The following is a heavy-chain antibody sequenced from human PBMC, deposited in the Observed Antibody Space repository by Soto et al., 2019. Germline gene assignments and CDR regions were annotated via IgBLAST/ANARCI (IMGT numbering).Heavy chain of an antibody. CDR2: TYPGDSDT. D-gene: IGHD6-19*01. Sequence: PGESLKISCKVSGYSFTSHWIGWVRQMPGKDLEWMGITYPGDSDTRYSPSFEGQVTISADKSISTAYLQWSSLKASDTAMYYCARHLEMAAIDSWGQGTLVTVSS. CDR1: GYSFTSHW. CDR3: ARHLEMAAIDS. J-gene: IGHJ4*02. V-gene: IGHV5-51*01.